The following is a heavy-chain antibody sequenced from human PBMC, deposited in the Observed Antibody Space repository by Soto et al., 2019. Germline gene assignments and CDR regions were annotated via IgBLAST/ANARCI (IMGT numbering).Heavy chain of an antibody. CDR2: ISSSGSTI. J-gene: IGHJ4*02. CDR3: ARSYVWGSYRRSGGCDY. D-gene: IGHD3-16*02. CDR1: GFTFSSYE. V-gene: IGHV3-48*03. Sequence: PGGSLRLSCAASGFTFSSYEMNWVRQAPGKGLEWVSYISSSGSTIYYADSVKGRFTISRDNAKNSLYLQMNSLRAEDTAVYYCARSYVWGSYRRSGGCDYWGQGTLVTVSS.